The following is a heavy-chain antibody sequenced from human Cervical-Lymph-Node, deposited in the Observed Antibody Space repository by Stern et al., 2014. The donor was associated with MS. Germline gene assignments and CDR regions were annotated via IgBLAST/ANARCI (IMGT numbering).Heavy chain of an antibody. CDR1: GFTFSSYA. V-gene: IGHV3-23*04. Sequence: EVQLVESGGNLVQPGGSLRLSCAASGFTFSSYAMSWVRQAPGKGLEWVSAISGSGDSTYYADSVKGRFTISRDNSKNTLYLQMNSLRVDDTAVYYCAKEGILVASFDYWGQGTLVTVSS. CDR3: AKEGILVASFDY. CDR2: ISGSGDST. D-gene: IGHD6-19*01. J-gene: IGHJ4*02.